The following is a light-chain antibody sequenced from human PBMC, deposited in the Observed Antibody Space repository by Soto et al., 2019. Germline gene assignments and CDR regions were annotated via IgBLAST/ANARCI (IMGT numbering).Light chain of an antibody. J-gene: IGLJ2*01. CDR1: SSNIGAGYD. CDR3: QSYDSSLSVV. CDR2: GNS. Sequence: QSVLTQPPSVSGAPGQRVTISCTGSSSNIGAGYDVHWYQQLPGTAPKILIYGNSNRPSGVPDRFSGSKSGTSASLAITGLQAEDEADCYCQSYDSSLSVVFGGGTKRTVL. V-gene: IGLV1-40*01.